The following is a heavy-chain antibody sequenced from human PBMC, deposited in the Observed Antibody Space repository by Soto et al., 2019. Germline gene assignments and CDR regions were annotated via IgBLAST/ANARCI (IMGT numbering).Heavy chain of an antibody. D-gene: IGHD3-22*01. CDR3: ARANYYDSSGYYPTNIDY. Sequence: SETLSLTCTVSGGSISSGDYYWSWIRQPPGKGLEWIGYIYYSGSTYYNPSLKSRVTISVDTSKNQFSLKLSSVTAADTAVYYCARANYYDSSGYYPTNIDYWGQGTLVTVSS. CDR1: GGSISSGDYY. CDR2: IYYSGST. V-gene: IGHV4-30-4*01. J-gene: IGHJ4*02.